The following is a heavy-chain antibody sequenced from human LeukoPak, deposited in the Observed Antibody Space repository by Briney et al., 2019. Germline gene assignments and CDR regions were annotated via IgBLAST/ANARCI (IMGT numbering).Heavy chain of an antibody. CDR3: AKHNAAGDHCSSTSCYMGWFDP. Sequence: GGSLRLSCAASGFTFSSYGMHWVRQAPGKGLVWVAVISYDGSNKYYADSVKGRFTISRDNSKNTLYLQMNSLRAEDTAVYYCAKHNAAGDHCSSTSCYMGWFDPWGQGTLVTVSS. D-gene: IGHD2-2*02. CDR1: GFTFSSYG. J-gene: IGHJ5*02. V-gene: IGHV3-30*18. CDR2: ISYDGSNK.